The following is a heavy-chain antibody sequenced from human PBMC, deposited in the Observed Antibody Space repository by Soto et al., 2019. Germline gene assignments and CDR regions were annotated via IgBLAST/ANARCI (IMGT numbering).Heavy chain of an antibody. CDR3: ARADDSSGYYLPFDY. Sequence: SVKVSCKASGGTFSSYAISWVRQAPGQGLEWMGGIIPIFGTANYAQKFQGRVTITADKSTSTAYMELSSLRSEDTAVYYCARADDSSGYYLPFDYWGQGTLVTVSS. CDR2: IIPIFGTA. V-gene: IGHV1-69*06. J-gene: IGHJ4*02. D-gene: IGHD3-22*01. CDR1: GGTFSSYA.